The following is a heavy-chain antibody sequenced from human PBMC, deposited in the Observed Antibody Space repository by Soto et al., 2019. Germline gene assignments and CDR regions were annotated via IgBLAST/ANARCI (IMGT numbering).Heavy chain of an antibody. CDR3: ARYIVVVVAEGNYYYYMDV. D-gene: IGHD2-15*01. CDR1: GGSISSYY. J-gene: IGHJ6*03. Sequence: SETLSLTCTVSGGSISSYYWSWIRQPPGKGLEWIGYIYYSGSTNYNPSLKSRVTISVDTSKNQFSLKLSSVTAADTAVYYCARYIVVVVAEGNYYYYMDVWGKGTTVTVSS. V-gene: IGHV4-59*08. CDR2: IYYSGST.